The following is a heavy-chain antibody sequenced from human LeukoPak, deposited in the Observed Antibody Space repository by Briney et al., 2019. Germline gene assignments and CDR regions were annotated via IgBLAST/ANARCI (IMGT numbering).Heavy chain of an antibody. V-gene: IGHV3-74*01. CDR2: IHSDEIST. CDR1: GFTFSSYW. CDR3: ASGLGYCNTTSCPGSNY. D-gene: IGHD2-2*01. J-gene: IGHJ4*02. Sequence: GGSLRLSCAASGFTFSSYWMHWVRQAPGKGLVWVSHIHSDEISTAYADSVKGRFTISRDNAKNSLYLQMNTLRAEDTAVYYCASGLGYCNTTSCPGSNYWGQGTLVTVSS.